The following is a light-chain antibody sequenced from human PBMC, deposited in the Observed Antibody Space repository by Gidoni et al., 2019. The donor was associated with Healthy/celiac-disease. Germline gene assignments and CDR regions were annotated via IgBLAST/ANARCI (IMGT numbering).Light chain of an antibody. CDR2: AAS. CDR3: QQSYSTPLT. V-gene: IGKV1-39*01. Sequence: DIQMTQSPSSLSASVGDRLTITCLASQSISSYLNWYQQKPGKAPKLLIYAASSLQSGVPSRFSGSGSGTDFTLTISSLQPEDFATYYCQQSYSTPLTFGGGTKVEIK. CDR1: QSISSY. J-gene: IGKJ4*01.